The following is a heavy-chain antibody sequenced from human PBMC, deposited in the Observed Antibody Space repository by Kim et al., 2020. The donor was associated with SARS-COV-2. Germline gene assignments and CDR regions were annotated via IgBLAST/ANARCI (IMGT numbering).Heavy chain of an antibody. D-gene: IGHD3-22*01. Sequence: GGSLRLSCAASGFTFSNAWMSWVRQAPGKGLEWVGRIKSKTDGGTTDYAAPVKGRFTISRDDSKNTLYLQMNSLKTEDTAVYYCTTSQPYYYDSSGWGAFDIWGQWTMVTVSS. CDR1: GFTFSNAW. CDR3: TTSQPYYYDSSGWGAFDI. J-gene: IGHJ3*02. CDR2: IKSKTDGGTT. V-gene: IGHV3-15*01.